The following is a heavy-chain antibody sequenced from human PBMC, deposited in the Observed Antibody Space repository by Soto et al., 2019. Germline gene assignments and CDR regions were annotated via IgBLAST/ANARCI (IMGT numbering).Heavy chain of an antibody. CDR3: ARHSYSNYDIYYYGMDV. CDR2: IDPSDSYT. V-gene: IGHV5-10-1*01. D-gene: IGHD4-4*01. J-gene: IGHJ6*02. CDR1: GYSFTSYW. Sequence: GESLKISCKGSGYSFTSYWISWVRQMPGKGLEWMGRIDPSDSYTNYSPSFQGHVTISADKSISTAYLQWSSLKASDTAMYYCARHSYSNYDIYYYGMDVLGQGTTVTVSS.